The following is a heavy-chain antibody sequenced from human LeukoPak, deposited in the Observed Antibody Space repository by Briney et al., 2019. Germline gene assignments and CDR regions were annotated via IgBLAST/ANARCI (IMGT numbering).Heavy chain of an antibody. CDR2: IYHSGST. J-gene: IGHJ4*02. CDR1: GGSISSGGYS. CDR3: ARDRGRRDGYNYFDY. Sequence: SQTLSLTCAVSGGSISSGGYSWSWIRQPQGKGLEWIGYIYHSGSTYYNPSLKSRVTISVDRSKNQFSLKLSSVTAADTAVYYCARDRGRRDGYNYFDYWGQGTLVTVSS. D-gene: IGHD5-24*01. V-gene: IGHV4-30-2*01.